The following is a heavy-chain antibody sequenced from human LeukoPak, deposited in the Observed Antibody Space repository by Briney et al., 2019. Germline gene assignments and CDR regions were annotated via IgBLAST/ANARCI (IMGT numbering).Heavy chain of an antibody. CDR3: ARVLRYYASSGYYY. V-gene: IGHV1-8*01. D-gene: IGHD3-22*01. Sequence: ASVKVSCKASGYTFTSYDINWVRQATGQGLEWMGWMNPNSGNTGYAQKFQGRVTMTRNTSISTAYMELSSLRSEDTAVDYCARVLRYYASSGYYYWGQGTLVTVSS. CDR2: MNPNSGNT. J-gene: IGHJ4*02. CDR1: GYTFTSYD.